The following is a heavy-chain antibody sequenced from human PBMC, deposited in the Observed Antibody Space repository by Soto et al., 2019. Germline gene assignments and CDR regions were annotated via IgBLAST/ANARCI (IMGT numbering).Heavy chain of an antibody. J-gene: IGHJ4*02. CDR2: IYHSGST. CDR3: ARVLFRGGYSGYDLYYFDY. CDR1: GGSISSGGYS. D-gene: IGHD5-12*01. V-gene: IGHV4-30-2*01. Sequence: SETLSLTCAVSGGSISSGGYSWSWIRQPPGKGLEWIGYIYHSGSTYYNPSLKSRVTISVDRSKNQFSLKLSSVTAADTAVYYCARVLFRGGYSGYDLYYFDYWGQGTLVTVSS.